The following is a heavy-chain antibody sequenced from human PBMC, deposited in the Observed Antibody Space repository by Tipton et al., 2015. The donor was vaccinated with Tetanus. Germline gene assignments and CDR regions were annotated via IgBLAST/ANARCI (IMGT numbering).Heavy chain of an antibody. V-gene: IGHV4-4*02. J-gene: IGHJ4*02. CDR1: GGSIRSSNW. D-gene: IGHD3-3*01. Sequence: TLSLTCAVSGGSIRSSNWWSWVRQTPGKGLEWIGEIYHSGTTNYNPSLKSRVTMTVDNSKNQFSLKLNSVTAADTAVYYCARESITIFGVVSIDYWGQGTLVTVPS. CDR2: IYHSGTT. CDR3: ARESITIFGVVSIDY.